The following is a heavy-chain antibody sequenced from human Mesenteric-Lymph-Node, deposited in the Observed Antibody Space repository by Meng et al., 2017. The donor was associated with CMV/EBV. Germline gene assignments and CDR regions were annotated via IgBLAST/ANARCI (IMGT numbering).Heavy chain of an antibody. Sequence: GSLRLSCTVSGGSISSYYWSWIRQPPGKGLEWIGYIYYTVGTNYNPSLKSRVTISLDTSKNQFSLKLSSVTAADTAVYYCARERWYCSSTSCYTNWFDPWGQGTLVTVSS. V-gene: IGHV4-59*12. CDR2: IYYTVGT. CDR1: GGSISSYY. J-gene: IGHJ5*02. D-gene: IGHD2-2*02. CDR3: ARERWYCSSTSCYTNWFDP.